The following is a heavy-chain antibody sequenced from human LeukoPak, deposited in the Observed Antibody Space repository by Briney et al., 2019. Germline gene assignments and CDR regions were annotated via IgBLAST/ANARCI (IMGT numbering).Heavy chain of an antibody. D-gene: IGHD3-22*01. J-gene: IGHJ6*02. CDR3: AADPLGYGIRASHTNYYYDSSGYYGESNYYYYYGMDV. Sequence: GASVKVSCKASGFTFTSSAMQWVRQARGQRLEWIGWIVVGSGNTNYAQKSQERVTITRDMSTSTAYMELSSLRSEDTAVYYCAADPLGYGIRASHTNYYYDSSGYYGESNYYYYYGMDVWGQGTTVTVSS. CDR2: IVVGSGNT. V-gene: IGHV1-58*02. CDR1: GFTFTSSA.